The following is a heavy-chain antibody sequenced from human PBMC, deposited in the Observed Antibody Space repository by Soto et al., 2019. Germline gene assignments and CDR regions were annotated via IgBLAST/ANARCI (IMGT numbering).Heavy chain of an antibody. J-gene: IGHJ4*02. CDR3: ARGLLQVMVPFDH. Sequence: QVQLVESGGGVVQPGRSLRLSCAASGFNFNSYTFNWVRQAPGKGLEWVAMISPDGSKTNYADALKGRFTISRDNSNNKVFLQMNSLTTEDSAIYFCARGLLQVMVPFDHWVREPWSPSP. CDR1: GFNFNSYT. V-gene: IGHV3-30-3*01. CDR2: ISPDGSKT. D-gene: IGHD2-21*02.